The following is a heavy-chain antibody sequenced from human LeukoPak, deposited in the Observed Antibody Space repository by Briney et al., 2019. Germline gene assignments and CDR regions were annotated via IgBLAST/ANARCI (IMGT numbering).Heavy chain of an antibody. J-gene: IGHJ4*02. CDR1: GFTLSDYY. Sequence: GGSLRLSCAASGFTLSDYYMSWIRQAPGKGLEWVSYISSSSSYTNYADSVKDRFTISRDNAKNSLYLQMNSLRAEDTAVYYCARGRTAMATSPFDYWGQGTLVTVSS. CDR2: ISSSSSYT. V-gene: IGHV3-11*06. CDR3: ARGRTAMATSPFDY. D-gene: IGHD5-18*01.